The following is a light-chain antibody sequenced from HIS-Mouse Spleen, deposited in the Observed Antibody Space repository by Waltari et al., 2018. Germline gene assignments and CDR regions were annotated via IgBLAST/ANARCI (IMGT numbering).Light chain of an antibody. CDR1: SSDVGGYNY. Sequence: QSALTQPASVSGSPGQLITISCTGTSSDVGGYNYVSWYQQHPGKAPKLMIYDVSNRPSGVSNRFSGSKSGNTASLTISGRQAEDEADYYCSSYTSSSTEVFGGGTKLTVL. J-gene: IGLJ2*01. V-gene: IGLV2-14*03. CDR3: SSYTSSSTEV. CDR2: DVS.